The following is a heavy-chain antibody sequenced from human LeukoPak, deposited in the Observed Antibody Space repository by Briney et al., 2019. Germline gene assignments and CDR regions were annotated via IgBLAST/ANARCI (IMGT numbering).Heavy chain of an antibody. CDR3: ARDFGDSYGFIQH. Sequence: ASVKVSCKASGGTFSSYAISWVRQAPGQGLEWMGRIIPIFDTANYAQKFQGRVTITTDESTSTAYMELSSLRSEDTAVYYCARDFGDSYGFIQHWGQGTLVTVSS. D-gene: IGHD5-18*01. V-gene: IGHV1-69*05. CDR1: GGTFSSYA. J-gene: IGHJ1*01. CDR2: IIPIFDTA.